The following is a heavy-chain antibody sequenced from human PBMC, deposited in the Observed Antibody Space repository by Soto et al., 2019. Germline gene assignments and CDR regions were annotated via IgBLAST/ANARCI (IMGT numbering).Heavy chain of an antibody. CDR2: ISSSSSYI. CDR1: GFTFSSYS. Sequence: GGSLRLSCAASGFTFSSYSMNWVRQAPGKGLEWVSSISSSSSYIYYADSVKGRFTISRDNAKNSLYLQMNSLRAEDTAVYYCARDFAVDTWSPPDYWGQGTLVTVSS. D-gene: IGHD5-18*01. CDR3: ARDFAVDTWSPPDY. J-gene: IGHJ4*02. V-gene: IGHV3-21*01.